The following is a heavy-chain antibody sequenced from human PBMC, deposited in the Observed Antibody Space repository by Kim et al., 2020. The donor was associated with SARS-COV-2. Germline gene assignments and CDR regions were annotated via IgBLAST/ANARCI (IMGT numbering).Heavy chain of an antibody. Sequence: SETLSLTCAVYGGSFSGYYWSWIRQPPGKGLEWIGEINHSGSTNYNPSLKSRVTISVDTSKNQFSLKLSSVTAADTAVYYCAREALFYYYYGMDVWGQGTTVTVSS. CDR1: GGSFSGYY. J-gene: IGHJ6*02. V-gene: IGHV4-34*01. CDR3: AREALFYYYYGMDV. CDR2: INHSGST.